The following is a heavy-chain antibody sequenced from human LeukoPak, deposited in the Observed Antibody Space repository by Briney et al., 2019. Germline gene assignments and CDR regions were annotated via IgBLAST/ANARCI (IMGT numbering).Heavy chain of an antibody. J-gene: IGHJ3*02. V-gene: IGHV3-74*01. CDR1: GFTFSSYW. D-gene: IGHD6-19*01. CDR2: INSDGSST. Sequence: GGSLRLSCAASGFTFSSYWMHWVRQAPGKGLVWVSRINSDGSSTSYVDSVKGRFTISRDNAKNTLYLQMNSLRAEDTAVYYCAKDQGYSSAWYSRDGFDMWGQGTMVTVSS. CDR3: AKDQGYSSAWYSRDGFDM.